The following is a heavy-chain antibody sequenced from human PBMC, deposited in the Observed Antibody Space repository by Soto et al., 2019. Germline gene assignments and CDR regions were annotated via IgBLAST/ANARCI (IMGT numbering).Heavy chain of an antibody. J-gene: IGHJ4*02. Sequence: EVQLLESGGGLVQPGGSLRLSCAASGFTFSSYAMRWVRRAPGKGLEWVSAMSGSGYSTYDADAVQGRFTSSRDTSKNALYLQQNRLRVEDTAVYYGAKPLYYYETSGYQWGQGTLVTVSS. CDR1: GFTFSSYA. V-gene: IGHV3-23*01. D-gene: IGHD3-22*01. CDR3: AKPLYYYETSGYQ. CDR2: MSGSGYST.